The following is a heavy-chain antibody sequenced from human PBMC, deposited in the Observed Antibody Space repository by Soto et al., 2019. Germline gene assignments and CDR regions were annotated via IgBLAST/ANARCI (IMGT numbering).Heavy chain of an antibody. CDR1: GGSISSGGYS. J-gene: IGHJ2*01. Sequence: SETLSLTCAVSGGSISSGGYSWSWIRQPPGKGLEWIGYIYHSGSTYYNPSLKSRVTISVDRSKNQFSLRLSSVTAADTAVYYCAKMSYGDYGFWYFDLWGRGTLVTVS. CDR2: IYHSGST. V-gene: IGHV4-30-2*01. CDR3: AKMSYGDYGFWYFDL. D-gene: IGHD4-17*01.